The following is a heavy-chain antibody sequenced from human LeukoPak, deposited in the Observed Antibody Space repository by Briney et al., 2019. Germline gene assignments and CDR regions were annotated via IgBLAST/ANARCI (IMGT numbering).Heavy chain of an antibody. Sequence: PSETLSLTCTVSGASISSSHYYWAWIRQPPGRGLEWIGSIHYSGGTYYNPSLESRVTISVDTSKNQFSLKLNSMTAADTAVYYCARVGPASSSWYGSRFDYWGQGTLVTVSS. D-gene: IGHD6-13*01. CDR3: ARVGPASSSWYGSRFDY. J-gene: IGHJ4*02. CDR1: GASISSSHYY. V-gene: IGHV4-39*01. CDR2: IHYSGGT.